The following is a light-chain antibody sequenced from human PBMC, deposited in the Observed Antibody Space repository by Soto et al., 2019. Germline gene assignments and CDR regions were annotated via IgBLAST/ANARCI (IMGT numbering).Light chain of an antibody. Sequence: DIQMTQSPSTLSASVGDRVTITCRARQTISIWLAWYQQKPGKAPKLLIYDASILESGVPSRFSGSGSGTEFTLTISSLQPDDFATYYCQYYNTFSGTFGQGTKVDIK. CDR2: DAS. CDR1: QTISIW. CDR3: QYYNTFSGT. J-gene: IGKJ1*01. V-gene: IGKV1-5*01.